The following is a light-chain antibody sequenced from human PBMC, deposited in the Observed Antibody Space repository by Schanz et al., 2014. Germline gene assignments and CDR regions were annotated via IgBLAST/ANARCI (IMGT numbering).Light chain of an antibody. V-gene: IGLV2-14*01. Sequence: QSALTQPPSASGSPGQSVTISCTGTSSDVGGYNYVSWYQHHPGKAPKLMIYEVSNRPSGVSHRFSGSKSGNTASLTISGLQPEDEADYYCSSYTSSDNLVFGGGTKLTVL. CDR3: SSYTSSDNLV. CDR1: SSDVGGYNY. CDR2: EVS. J-gene: IGLJ3*02.